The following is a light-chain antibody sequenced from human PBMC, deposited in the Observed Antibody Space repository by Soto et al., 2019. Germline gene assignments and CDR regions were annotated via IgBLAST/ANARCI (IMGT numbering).Light chain of an antibody. Sequence: DIQMTQSPSSVSASVGDRVTITCRASQDISTWVAWYQQKPGKAPKLLISAASTLQSGVPRRFSGSGSGTDFTLSISSLQPEDCATNFCQQGDSFPFTFGGGTKVQIK. CDR1: QDISTW. CDR2: AAS. V-gene: IGKV1-12*01. CDR3: QQGDSFPFT. J-gene: IGKJ4*01.